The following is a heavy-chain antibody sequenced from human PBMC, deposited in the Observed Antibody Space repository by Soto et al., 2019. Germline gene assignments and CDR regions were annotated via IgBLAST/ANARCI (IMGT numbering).Heavy chain of an antibody. CDR1: GGSISSSSYY. CDR2: IYYSGST. D-gene: IGHD5-12*01. CDR3: ASLRYSGYDRPLIDY. Sequence: QLQLQESGPGLVKPSETLSLTCTVSGGSISSSSYYWGWIRQPPGKGLEWIGSIYYSGSTYYNPSLKSRVTISVDTSKNQFSLKLSSVTAADTAVYYCASLRYSGYDRPLIDYWGQGTLVTVSS. J-gene: IGHJ4*02. V-gene: IGHV4-39*01.